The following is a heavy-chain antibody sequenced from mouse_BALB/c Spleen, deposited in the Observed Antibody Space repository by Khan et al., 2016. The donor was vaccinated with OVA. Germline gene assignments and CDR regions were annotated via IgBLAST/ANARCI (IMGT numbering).Heavy chain of an antibody. V-gene: IGHV5-6*01. CDR1: GFTFSSYS. CDR2: ISSGGDYT. J-gene: IGHJ3*01. Sequence: EVELVESGGDLVKPGGSLKLSCAASGFTFSSYSMSWVRQTPDKRLEWVATISSGGDYTYYPDSVKGRFTISGDNAKNTLYLQMSSLKSEDTAMCYCASHLTGSFAYWGQGTLVTVSA. D-gene: IGHD4-1*01. CDR3: ASHLTGSFAY.